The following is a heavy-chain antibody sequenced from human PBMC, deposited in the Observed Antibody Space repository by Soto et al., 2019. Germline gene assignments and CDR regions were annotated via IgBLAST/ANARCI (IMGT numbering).Heavy chain of an antibody. CDR1: GYTFTRSG. Sequence: GASVKVSCKASGYTFTRSGISWVRQATGQGLEWMGWISAYNGNTNYAQKLQGRVTMTTDTSTSTAYMELRSLRSDDTAVYYCARDGWDIVVVPAAQNESWFDPWGQGTLVTVSS. D-gene: IGHD2-2*01. CDR3: ARDGWDIVVVPAAQNESWFDP. V-gene: IGHV1-18*01. J-gene: IGHJ5*02. CDR2: ISAYNGNT.